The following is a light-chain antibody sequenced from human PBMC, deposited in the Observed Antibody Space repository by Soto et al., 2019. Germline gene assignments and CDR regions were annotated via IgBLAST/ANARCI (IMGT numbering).Light chain of an antibody. V-gene: IGKV1-39*01. Sequence: DIQMTQSPSSLSASVRDRVTITCRASQSISSHLNWYQQKPGKAPKLLIYAASSLQSGVPSRFSGSGSGTDFTLTISSLQPEDFATYYCQQSYSTPSITFGQGTRLEIK. J-gene: IGKJ5*01. CDR2: AAS. CDR1: QSISSH. CDR3: QQSYSTPSIT.